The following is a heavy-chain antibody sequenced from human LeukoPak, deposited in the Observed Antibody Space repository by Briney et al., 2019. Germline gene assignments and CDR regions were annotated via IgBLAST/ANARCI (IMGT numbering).Heavy chain of an antibody. J-gene: IGHJ4*02. CDR3: ARARGTLCDY. CDR1: GGSISSGGYY. Sequence: SETLSLTCTVSGGSISSGGYYWSWIRQPAGKGLEWIGRIYTSGSTNYNPSLKSRVTISVDTSKNQFSLRLSSVTAADTAVYYCARARGTLCDYWGQGTLVTVSS. V-gene: IGHV4-61*02. CDR2: IYTSGST. D-gene: IGHD3-10*01.